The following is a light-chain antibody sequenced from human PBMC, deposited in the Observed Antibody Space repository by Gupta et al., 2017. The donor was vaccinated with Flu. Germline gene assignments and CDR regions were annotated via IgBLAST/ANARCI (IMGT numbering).Light chain of an antibody. Sequence: SVPTVRSEERGGGEERVTISCSGSSSNNGSNTVNWYQQLPGTAPKLLIYSNNQRPSCVPARFPGSKSGPSASLAIIRFQSDADADYYCAARDDSLNRVVFGGGTKLTVL. CDR2: SNN. CDR1: SSNNGSNT. J-gene: IGLJ2*01. CDR3: AARDDSLNRVV. V-gene: IGLV1-44*01.